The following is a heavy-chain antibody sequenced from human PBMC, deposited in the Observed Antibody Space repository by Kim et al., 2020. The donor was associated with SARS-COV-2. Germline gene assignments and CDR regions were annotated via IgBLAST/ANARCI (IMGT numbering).Heavy chain of an antibody. J-gene: IGHJ5*02. V-gene: IGHV3-30*18. CDR2: ISYDGSNK. CDR3: AKLVVHQNLTVGP. CDR1: GFTFSSYG. Sequence: LSLTCAASGFTFSSYGMHWVRQAPGKGLEWVAVISYDGSNKYYADSVKGRFTISRDNSKNTLYLQMNSLRAEDTAVYYCAKLVVHQNLTVGPWGQGTLVTVSS. D-gene: IGHD4-17*01.